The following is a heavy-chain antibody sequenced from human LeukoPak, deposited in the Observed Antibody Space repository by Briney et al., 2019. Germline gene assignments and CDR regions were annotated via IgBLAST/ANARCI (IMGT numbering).Heavy chain of an antibody. CDR1: GFTFSGSA. CDR3: TRDSGTYNWFDP. V-gene: IGHV3-73*01. CDR2: IDKKEKGYSTAT. J-gene: IGHJ5*02. Sequence: PGGSLRLSCAASGFTFSGSAIHWVRQSSGKGLEWVGQIDKKEKGYSTATAYAASVKGRFNISRDDSINTAYLQMKSLKTEDTALYYCTRDSGTYNWFDPWGQGTLVTVSS. D-gene: IGHD1-26*01.